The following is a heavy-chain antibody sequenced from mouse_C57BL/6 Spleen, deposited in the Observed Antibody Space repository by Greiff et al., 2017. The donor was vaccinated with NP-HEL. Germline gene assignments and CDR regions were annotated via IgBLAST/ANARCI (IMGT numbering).Heavy chain of an antibody. V-gene: IGHV2-2*01. D-gene: IGHD1-1*01. Sequence: QVQLKESGPGLVQPSQSLSITCTVSGFSLTSYGVHWVRQSPGKGLEWLGVIWSGGSTDYHAAFISRLSISKDNSTSQVFFKMNSLQADDTAIYYCARNPLTTVVAHWYFDVWGTGTTVTVSA. CDR3: ARNPLTTVVAHWYFDV. J-gene: IGHJ1*03. CDR2: IWSGGST. CDR1: GFSLTSYG.